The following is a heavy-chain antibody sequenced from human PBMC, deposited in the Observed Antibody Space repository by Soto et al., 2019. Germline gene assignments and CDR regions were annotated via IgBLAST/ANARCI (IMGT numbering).Heavy chain of an antibody. CDR1: GFTFDDYA. Sequence: EVQLVESGGGLVQPGRSLRLSCAASGFTFDDYAMHWVRQAPGKGLEWVSGISWNSGSIGYADSVKGRFTISRDNAKNSLYLQMNSLRAEDTALYYCAKDGGLRLYYYYYYMDVWGKGTTVTVSS. J-gene: IGHJ6*03. CDR3: AKDGGLRLYYYYYYMDV. D-gene: IGHD3-16*01. CDR2: ISWNSGSI. V-gene: IGHV3-9*01.